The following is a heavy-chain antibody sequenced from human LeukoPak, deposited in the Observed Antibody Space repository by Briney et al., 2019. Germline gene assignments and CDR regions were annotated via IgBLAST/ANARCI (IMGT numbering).Heavy chain of an antibody. V-gene: IGHV3-30-3*01. CDR3: ARVLNYYDSSGYYFSY. Sequence: GRSLRLSCAASGFTFSYYTMHWVRQAPGKGLEWVAVISYDGSNKYYADSVKGRFTISRDNSKNTLYLRMNSLRAEDTAVYYCARVLNYYDSSGYYFSYWGQGTLVTVSS. CDR2: ISYDGSNK. D-gene: IGHD3-22*01. J-gene: IGHJ4*02. CDR1: GFTFSYYT.